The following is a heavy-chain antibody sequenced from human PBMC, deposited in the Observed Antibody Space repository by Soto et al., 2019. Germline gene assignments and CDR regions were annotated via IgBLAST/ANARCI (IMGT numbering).Heavy chain of an antibody. Sequence: QVQLQQWGAGLLKPSETLSLTCAVYGGSFSGYYWSWIRQPPGKGLEWIGEINHSGSTNYNPSLKSRLTISVDTSKNQFSRKLSSVTAADTAVYYCARDQPRPSFYGMDVWGQGTTVTVSS. V-gene: IGHV4-34*01. CDR2: INHSGST. CDR1: GGSFSGYY. J-gene: IGHJ6*02. CDR3: ARDQPRPSFYGMDV.